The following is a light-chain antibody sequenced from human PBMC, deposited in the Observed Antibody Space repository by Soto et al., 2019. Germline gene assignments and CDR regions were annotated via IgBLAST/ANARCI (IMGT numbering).Light chain of an antibody. V-gene: IGKV1-5*03. Sequence: DIQMTQSPSTLSGSVGDRVTITCRASQTISSWVAWYQQKPGKAPKLLIYKASTLKSGVPSRFSGSGSGTEFTLTISSLQPDDFETYYCQHYNSYSEAFGQGTKVDIK. CDR1: QTISSW. CDR2: KAS. J-gene: IGKJ1*01. CDR3: QHYNSYSEA.